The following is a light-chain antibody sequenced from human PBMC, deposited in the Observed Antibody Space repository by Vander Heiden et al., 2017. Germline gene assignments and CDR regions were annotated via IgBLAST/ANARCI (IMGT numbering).Light chain of an antibody. J-gene: IGLJ2*01. CDR3: AAWDDSLSGVV. Sequence: QSVLTQPPSASGTPGQRVTISCSGSSSNIGSNYVYWYQQLTGTAPKLLTYSNNQRPSGVPDRFSGSKSGTSASLAISGLRSEDEADYYCAAWDDSLSGVVFGGGTKLTVL. CDR1: SSNIGSNY. CDR2: SNN. V-gene: IGLV1-47*02.